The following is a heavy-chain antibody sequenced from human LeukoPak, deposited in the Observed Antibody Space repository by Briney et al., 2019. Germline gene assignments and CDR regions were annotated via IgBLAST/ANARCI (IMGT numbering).Heavy chain of an antibody. CDR1: GYTFTGYY. D-gene: IGHD4/OR15-4a*01. Sequence: ASVKVSCKASGYTFTGYYMHWVRQAPGQGLEWMGWINPNSGGTNYAQKFQGRVTMTRDTSISTAYMELRRLRSDDTAVYYCARDRNRRVLTGAFDIWGQGTMVTVSS. V-gene: IGHV1-2*02. J-gene: IGHJ3*02. CDR3: ARDRNRRVLTGAFDI. CDR2: INPNSGGT.